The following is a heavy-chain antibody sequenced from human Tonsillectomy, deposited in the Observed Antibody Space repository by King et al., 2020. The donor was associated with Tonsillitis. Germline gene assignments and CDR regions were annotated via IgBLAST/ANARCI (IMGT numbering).Heavy chain of an antibody. CDR2: LSGGGSNT. Sequence: DVQLVESGGGLVQPGGSLRLSCAASGFTFSSFAMSWVRQTPGKGLEWVSGLSGGGSNTYYADSVKGRFTISRDNSKNTLYLQMNSLRAEDTAIYYCAKVGKWELLHLDYWGQGTLVTVSS. V-gene: IGHV3-23*04. D-gene: IGHD1-26*01. CDR1: GFTFSSFA. J-gene: IGHJ4*02. CDR3: AKVGKWELLHLDY.